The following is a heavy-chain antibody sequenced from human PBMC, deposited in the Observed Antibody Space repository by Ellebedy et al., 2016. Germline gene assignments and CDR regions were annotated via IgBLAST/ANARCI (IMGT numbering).Heavy chain of an antibody. CDR2: INHSGST. Sequence: SETLSLXCAVYGGSFSGYYWSWIRQPPGKGLEWIGEINHSGSTNYNPSLKSRVTISVDTSKNQFSLKLSSVTAADTAVYYCARRYVGSSDAFDIWGQGTMVTVSS. J-gene: IGHJ3*02. D-gene: IGHD5-12*01. CDR1: GGSFSGYY. CDR3: ARRYVGSSDAFDI. V-gene: IGHV4-34*01.